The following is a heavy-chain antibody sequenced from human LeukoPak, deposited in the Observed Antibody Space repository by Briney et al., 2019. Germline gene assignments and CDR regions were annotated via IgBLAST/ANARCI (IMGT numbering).Heavy chain of an antibody. J-gene: IGHJ4*02. CDR3: ARDRDSSGYYPFDY. V-gene: IGHV4-34*01. CDR2: INHSGST. CDR1: GGSFSGYY. D-gene: IGHD3-22*01. Sequence: PSETLSLTCAVYGGSFSGYYWSWIRQPPGKGLEWIGEINHSGSTNYNPSLKSRVTISVDASKTQFSLKLSSVTAADTAVYYCARDRDSSGYYPFDYWGQGTLVTVSS.